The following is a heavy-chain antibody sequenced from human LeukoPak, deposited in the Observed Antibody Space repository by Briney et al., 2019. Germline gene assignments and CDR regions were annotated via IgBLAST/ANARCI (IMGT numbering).Heavy chain of an antibody. CDR2: ISYCGGST. V-gene: IGHV3-23*01. Sequence: PGEALRLSCAASGFTFSSYAMSWVRQAPGQGLECVSAISYCGGSTYYADSVKGRFTISRDSSKNTLYLQMNSLRAEDTAVYYCAKERAAAGTGGPYCFDYWGQGTLVTVCS. D-gene: IGHD6-13*01. J-gene: IGHJ4*02. CDR1: GFTFSSYA. CDR3: AKERAAAGTGGPYCFDY.